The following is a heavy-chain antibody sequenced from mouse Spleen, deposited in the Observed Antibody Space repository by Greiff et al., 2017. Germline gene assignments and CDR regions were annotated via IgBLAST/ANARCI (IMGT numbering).Heavy chain of an antibody. J-gene: IGHJ1*01. Sequence: QVQLQQPGAELVRPGASVKLSCKASGYTFTSYWINWVKQRPGQGLEWIGNIYPSDSYTNYNQKFKDKATLTVDKSSSTAYMQLSSPTSEDSAVYYCTRSYGWYFDVWGARTTVTVSS. V-gene: IGHV1-69*02. D-gene: IGHD1-1*02. CDR2: IYPSDSYT. CDR1: GYTFTSYW. CDR3: TRSYGWYFDV.